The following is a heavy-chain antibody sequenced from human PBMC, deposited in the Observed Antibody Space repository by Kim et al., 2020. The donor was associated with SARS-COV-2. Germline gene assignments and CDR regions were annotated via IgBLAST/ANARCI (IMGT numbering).Heavy chain of an antibody. V-gene: IGHV1-24*01. CDR2: FDPEDGET. CDR1: GYTLTELS. Sequence: ASVKVSCKVSGYTLTELSMHWVRQAPGKGLEWLGGFDPEDGETFYAQKFQGRVTMTEDTSTDTAYMELSSLRSEETAVYYCATNLSTIFGVVIGFDPWGQGTLVTVSS. CDR3: ATNLSTIFGVVIGFDP. J-gene: IGHJ5*02. D-gene: IGHD3-3*01.